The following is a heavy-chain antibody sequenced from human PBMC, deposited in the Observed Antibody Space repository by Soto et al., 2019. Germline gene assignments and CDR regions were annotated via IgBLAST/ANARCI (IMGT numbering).Heavy chain of an antibody. J-gene: IGHJ5*02. V-gene: IGHV3-23*01. Sequence: EVQLLESGGGLVQPGGSMRLSCAASGFTFSNYVMSWVRQAPGKGLEWVATIIGSSDNTYYADSVKGRFTISRDNSKNTLNLQMNSLRAEDTAVYYCARMPAFPRFDPWGQGTLVTVSP. CDR2: IIGSSDNT. CDR1: GFTFSNYV. D-gene: IGHD3-3*02. CDR3: ARMPAFPRFDP.